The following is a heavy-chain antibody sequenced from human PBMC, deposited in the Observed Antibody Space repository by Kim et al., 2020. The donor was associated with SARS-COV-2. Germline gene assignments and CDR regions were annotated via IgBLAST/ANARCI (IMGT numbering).Heavy chain of an antibody. CDR1: GFTFSGSA. D-gene: IGHD2-8*01. J-gene: IGHJ4*02. Sequence: GGSLRLSCAASGFTFSGSAMHWVRQASGKGLEWVGRIRSKANSYATAYAASVKGRFTISRDDSKNTAYLQMNSLKTEDTAVYYCTRPDPSVIYPETFDYWAREPWSPSPQ. V-gene: IGHV3-73*01. CDR2: IRSKANSYAT. CDR3: TRPDPSVIYPETFDY.